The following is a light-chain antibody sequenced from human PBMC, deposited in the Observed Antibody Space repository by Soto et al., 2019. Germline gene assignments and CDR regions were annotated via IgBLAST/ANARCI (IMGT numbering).Light chain of an antibody. CDR2: LVS. V-gene: IGKV1-12*01. J-gene: IGKJ4*01. CDR3: QQPHSFPVI. CDR1: QNINSW. Sequence: DIQMTQSPSSVSASVGDRVTITCRASQNINSWLAWYQQKPGRAPKLLIYLVSRLQSGVPLRFSGSELGTEFTLTFSSLHPEDFATYFCQQPHSFPVIFGGGTKGEIK.